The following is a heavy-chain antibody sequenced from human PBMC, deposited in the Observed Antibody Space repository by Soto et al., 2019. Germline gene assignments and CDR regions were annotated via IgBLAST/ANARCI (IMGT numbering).Heavy chain of an antibody. CDR2: ITSSGDKT. CDR3: AKDRPNYLHSEGDYYKEGGDH. V-gene: IGHV3-23*01. Sequence: GGSLRLSCAASGFTFNLYSMSWVRQAPGRGLEWVSSITSSGDKTYYPDSVSGRFTSSRDNSRKTLYLQMNSLRVEDMAVYYCAKDRPNYLHSEGDYYKEGGDHWGQGTLVTVSS. D-gene: IGHD3-10*01. CDR1: GFTFNLYS. J-gene: IGHJ5*02.